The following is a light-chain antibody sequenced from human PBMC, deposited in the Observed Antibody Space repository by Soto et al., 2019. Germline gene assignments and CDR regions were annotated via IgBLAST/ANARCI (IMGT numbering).Light chain of an antibody. J-gene: IGKJ1*01. CDR2: LGS. V-gene: IGKV2-28*01. Sequence: DIVMTQSPLSLPVIPGEPASISCRSSQSLLNTNGYTYLDWYLQKPGQSPQLLVYLGSSRASGVPDRFSGSGSDTDFTLKISRVEAEDVGVYYCMQSLQTPWSFGQGTKVEIK. CDR3: MQSLQTPWS. CDR1: QSLLNTNGYTY.